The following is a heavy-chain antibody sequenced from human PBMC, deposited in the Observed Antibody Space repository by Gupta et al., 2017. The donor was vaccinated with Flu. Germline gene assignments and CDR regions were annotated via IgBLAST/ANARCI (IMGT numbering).Heavy chain of an antibody. CDR3: TRVTGCTVSAADSATFYAFDV. CDR1: GFAFSAPT. J-gene: IGHJ6*02. V-gene: IGHV3-21*02. CDR2: ISLGTNHK. Sequence: EVQLVESVGRLVKPGKSLKISCAASGFAFSAPTMTWVRQAPGKGLECVASISLGTNHKCYADSVKDRFLISRDNSRNSLYLELGLVSVDDTAVYYCTRVTGCTVSAADSATFYAFDVWGQGTTVTVSS. D-gene: IGHD4-17*01.